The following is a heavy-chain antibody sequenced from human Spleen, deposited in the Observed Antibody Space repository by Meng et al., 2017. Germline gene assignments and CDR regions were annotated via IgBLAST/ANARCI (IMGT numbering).Heavy chain of an antibody. V-gene: IGHV4-34*01. Sequence: VQLQRWGAVLLKPSVPLSLTRAVYGGSFSGYYWSWIRQPPGKGLEWIGEINHSGSTNYNPSLESRATISVDTSQNNLSLKLSSVTAADSAVYYCARGCSGYRVFLCYWGQGTLVTPPQ. J-gene: IGHJ4*02. CDR3: ARGCSGYRVFLCY. CDR2: INHSGST. D-gene: IGHD3-22*01. CDR1: GGSFSGYY.